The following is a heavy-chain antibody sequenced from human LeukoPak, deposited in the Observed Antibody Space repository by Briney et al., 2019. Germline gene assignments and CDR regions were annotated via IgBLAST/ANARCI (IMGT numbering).Heavy chain of an antibody. J-gene: IGHJ4*02. CDR2: ISGYNGNT. CDR1: GYTFTGNG. D-gene: IGHD6-19*01. V-gene: IGHV1-18*01. Sequence: ASVKVSCKASGYTFTGNGITWVRQAPGQGLEWMGWISGYNGNTAYAQMFQARVTMTTDTSTSTAYMELRSLRSDDTAVYYCARDRTAYSSGTVFDYWGQGTLVTVSS. CDR3: ARDRTAYSSGTVFDY.